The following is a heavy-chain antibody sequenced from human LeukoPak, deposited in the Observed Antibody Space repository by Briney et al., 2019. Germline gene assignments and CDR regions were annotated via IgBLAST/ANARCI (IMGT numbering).Heavy chain of an antibody. Sequence: GASVKVSCKASVYTFTDYYMHWVRQAPGQGLEWMGWINPNSGGTNYAQSFQGRVTMTRDTSISTAYMELSRLRSDDTAVYYCARDLTGRSDYWGQGTLVTVSS. D-gene: IGHD3-9*01. CDR3: ARDLTGRSDY. V-gene: IGHV1-2*02. CDR1: VYTFTDYY. J-gene: IGHJ4*02. CDR2: INPNSGGT.